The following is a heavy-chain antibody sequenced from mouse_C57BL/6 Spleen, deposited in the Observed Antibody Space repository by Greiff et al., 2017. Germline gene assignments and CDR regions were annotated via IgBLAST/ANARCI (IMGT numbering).Heavy chain of an antibody. Sequence: VQLVESGAELAKPGASVKLSCKASGYTFTSYWMHWVKQRPGQGLEWIGYINPSSGYNKYNQKFKDKATLTADKSSSTAYMQLSSLTYEDSAVYYCARGTTVVSLDDWGQGTTLTVSS. D-gene: IGHD1-1*01. CDR1: GYTFTSYW. CDR3: ARGTTVVSLDD. CDR2: INPSSGYN. V-gene: IGHV1-7*01. J-gene: IGHJ2*01.